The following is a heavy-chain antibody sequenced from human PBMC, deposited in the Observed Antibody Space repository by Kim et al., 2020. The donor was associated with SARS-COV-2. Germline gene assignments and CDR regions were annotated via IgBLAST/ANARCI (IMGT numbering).Heavy chain of an antibody. CDR2: ISNEGNST. CDR3: ARPPY. V-gene: IGHV3-74*01. J-gene: IGHJ4*02. Sequence: ISNEGNSTNYADSMGGRCTIVRDNAENTLYLQINSLRVEDTAVYYCARPPYWGQGTLVTVSS.